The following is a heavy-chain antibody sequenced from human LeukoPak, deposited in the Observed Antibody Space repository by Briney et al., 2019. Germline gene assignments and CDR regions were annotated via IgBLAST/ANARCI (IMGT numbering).Heavy chain of an antibody. CDR2: INHSGST. V-gene: IGHV4-34*01. CDR3: ARGEF. D-gene: IGHD3-10*01. J-gene: IGHJ4*02. CDR1: GGSFSGCY. Sequence: PSETLSLTCAVYGGSFSGCYWSWIRQPPGKGLEWIGEINHSGSTNYNPSLKSRVTISVDTSKNQFSLKVNSVTAADTAVYYCARGEFWGQGTLVTVSS.